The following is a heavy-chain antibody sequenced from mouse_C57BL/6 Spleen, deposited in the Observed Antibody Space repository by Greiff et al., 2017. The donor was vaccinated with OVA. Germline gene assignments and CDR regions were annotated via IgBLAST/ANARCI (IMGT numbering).Heavy chain of an antibody. CDR1: GFTFNTYA. CDR2: ISSKSSNYAT. J-gene: IGHJ4*01. V-gene: IGHV10-3*01. CDR3: VAYYGNYNAMDY. Sequence: EVQRVESGGGLVQPKGSLKLSCAASGFTFNTYAMHWVRQAPGKGLEWVARISSKSSNYATYYADPVKDRFTISRDESQSMLYLQMNNRKTEDTAMYYCVAYYGNYNAMDYWGQGTSVTVSS. D-gene: IGHD2-1*01.